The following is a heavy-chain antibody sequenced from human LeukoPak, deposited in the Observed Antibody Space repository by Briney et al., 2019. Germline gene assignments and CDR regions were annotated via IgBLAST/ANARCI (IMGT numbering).Heavy chain of an antibody. CDR1: GFIFSSYS. CDR2: ISRGSSYI. Sequence: PGGSLRLSCAAPGFIFSSYSMNWVRQAPGKGLEWVSSISRGSSYIYYADSVKGRFTISRDNAKNSLYLQMNSLSAEDTAVYYCGYTSGYDVSSYYYYDMDVWGKGTTVTVSS. CDR3: GYTSGYDVSSYYYYDMDV. V-gene: IGHV3-21*01. J-gene: IGHJ6*04. D-gene: IGHD5-12*01.